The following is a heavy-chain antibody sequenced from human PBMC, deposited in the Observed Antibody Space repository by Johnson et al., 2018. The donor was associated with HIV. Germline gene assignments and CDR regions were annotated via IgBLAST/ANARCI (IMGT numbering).Heavy chain of an antibody. CDR1: GFTFSSYA. V-gene: IGHV3-23*04. CDR3: ARARVVFSTASHDAFDI. Sequence: VQLVESGGGLVQPGGSLRLSCAASGFTFSSYAMSWVRQAPGKGLEWVSAISGSGGCTYYADSVKGRFTISRDNSKNTLYLQMNSLRAEDTAVYYCARARVVFSTASHDAFDIWGQGTMVTVSS. J-gene: IGHJ3*02. CDR2: ISGSGGCT. D-gene: IGHD2-21*01.